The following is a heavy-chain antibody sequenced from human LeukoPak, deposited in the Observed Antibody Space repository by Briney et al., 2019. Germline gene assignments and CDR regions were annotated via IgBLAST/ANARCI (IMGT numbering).Heavy chain of an antibody. D-gene: IGHD2-2*01. V-gene: IGHV1-2*02. CDR1: GYTFTGYY. Sequence: ASVTVSCKASGYTFTGYYMHWVRQAPGQGLECMGWINPNSGGTNYAQKFQGRVTMTRDTSISTAYMELSRLRSDDTAVYYCARQGQSSTSCLNYWGQGTLVTVSS. CDR2: INPNSGGT. CDR3: ARQGQSSTSCLNY. J-gene: IGHJ4*02.